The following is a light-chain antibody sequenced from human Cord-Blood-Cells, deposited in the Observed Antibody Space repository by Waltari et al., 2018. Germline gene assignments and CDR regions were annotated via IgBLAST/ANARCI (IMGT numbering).Light chain of an antibody. CDR3: QQYYSTPYT. CDR2: WAS. J-gene: IGKJ2*01. Sequence: DIVMTQSPDSLAVSLGERATINCKSSQSVLYSSKNKNYLAWYQQKPGQPPKLLISWASTRESVVRERVGGSGSGTDFTLTISSLQAEDVAVYYCQQYYSTPYTFGQGTKLEIK. V-gene: IGKV4-1*01. CDR1: QSVLYSSKNKNY.